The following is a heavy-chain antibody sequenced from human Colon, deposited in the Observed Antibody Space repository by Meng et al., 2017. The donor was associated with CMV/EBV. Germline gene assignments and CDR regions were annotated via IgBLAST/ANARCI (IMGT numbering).Heavy chain of an antibody. J-gene: IGHJ4*02. Sequence: FTFSNYAIDWVRQAPGKGLEWVSSISGSGDSTYYADSVKGRFTISRDNSKNTLYLQMNSLRAEDTAVYYCAKGGSYGGNSGILFDYWGQGTLVTVSS. CDR3: AKGGSYGGNSGILFDY. CDR2: ISGSGDST. CDR1: FTFSNYA. D-gene: IGHD4-23*01. V-gene: IGHV3-23*01.